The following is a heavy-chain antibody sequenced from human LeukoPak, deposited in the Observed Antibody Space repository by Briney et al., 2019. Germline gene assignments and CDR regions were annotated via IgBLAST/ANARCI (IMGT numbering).Heavy chain of an antibody. CDR3: ARDNRAQLWGYHGFDI. D-gene: IGHD5-18*01. V-gene: IGHV3-21*01. J-gene: IGHJ3*02. Sequence: PGGSLRLSCAASGFIFSAYGMTWVRQAPGKGLEWVSAIGSSSSNYIYYSDSVKGRFTISRDNAKSSLFLQMDSLRAEDTAVYYCARDNRAQLWGYHGFDIWGRGTMVTVSS. CDR2: IGSSSSNYI. CDR1: GFIFSAYG.